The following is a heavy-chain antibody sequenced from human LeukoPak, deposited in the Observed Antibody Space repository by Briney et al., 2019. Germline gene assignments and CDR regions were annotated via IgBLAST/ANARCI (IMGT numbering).Heavy chain of an antibody. V-gene: IGHV1-2*02. D-gene: IGHD6-13*01. CDR3: ARVLTGYSSSWYEAFDI. CDR2: INPNSGGT. J-gene: IGHJ3*02. Sequence: GASVKVSCKASGYTFTGYYMHWVRQAPGQGLEWMGWINPNSGGTNYAQKFQGRVTMTRDTSISTAYMELSRLRSDDTAVYYCARVLTGYSSSWYEAFDIWGQGTMVTVSS. CDR1: GYTFTGYY.